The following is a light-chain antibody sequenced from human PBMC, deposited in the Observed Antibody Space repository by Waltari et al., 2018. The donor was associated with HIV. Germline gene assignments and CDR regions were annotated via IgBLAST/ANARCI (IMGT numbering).Light chain of an antibody. CDR3: QQYYNTPYT. J-gene: IGKJ2*01. V-gene: IGKV4-1*01. CDR1: QSVLYSSSNKNS. Sequence: DIVMTQSPDSLTVSLGERATINCKSSQSVLYSSSNKNSLAWYQQKPGQPPKLLIYWASTREPGVPDRFSSSGSGTVFTLTISSLQAEDVAVYYCQQYYNTPYTFGQGTKLEIK. CDR2: WAS.